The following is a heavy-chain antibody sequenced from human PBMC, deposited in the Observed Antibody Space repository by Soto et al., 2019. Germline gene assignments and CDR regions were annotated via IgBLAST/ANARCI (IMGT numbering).Heavy chain of an antibody. V-gene: IGHV1-3*01. CDR1: GYTFSSYA. Sequence: VSVKGYCKASGYTFSSYAMHWVRQAPEQRLEWMGWINAGNGNTKYSQKFQGRVTITRDTSASTAYMELSSLRSEDTAVYYCARSIVVVTALDYWGQGTLVTVSS. J-gene: IGHJ4*02. D-gene: IGHD2-21*02. CDR2: INAGNGNT. CDR3: ARSIVVVTALDY.